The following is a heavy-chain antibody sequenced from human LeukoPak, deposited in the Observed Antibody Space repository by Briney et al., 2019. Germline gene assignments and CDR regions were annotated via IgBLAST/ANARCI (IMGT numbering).Heavy chain of an antibody. J-gene: IGHJ6*02. Sequence: PGRSLRLSCAASGFTFDDYAMRWVRQAPGKGLEWVSGISWNSGSIGYADSVKGRFTISRDNAKNSLYLQMNSLRAEDTALYYCAKDIWEGESGYYYYYGMDVWGQGTTVTVSS. D-gene: IGHD1-26*01. CDR1: GFTFDDYA. V-gene: IGHV3-9*01. CDR2: ISWNSGSI. CDR3: AKDIWEGESGYYYYYGMDV.